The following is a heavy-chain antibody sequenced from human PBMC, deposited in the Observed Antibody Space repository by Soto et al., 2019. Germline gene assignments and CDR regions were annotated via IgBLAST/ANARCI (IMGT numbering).Heavy chain of an antibody. CDR3: ARCPNYDFWSGYYTHYYYGMDV. CDR2: INAGNGNT. J-gene: IGHJ6*01. V-gene: IGHV1-3*01. D-gene: IGHD3-3*01. Sequence: QVQLVQSGAEVKKPGASVKVSCKASGYTFTSYAMHWVRQAPGQRLEWMGWINAGNGNTKYSQKFQGRVTITRDTSASTAYMELSSLRSEDTAVYYCARCPNYDFWSGYYTHYYYGMDVW. CDR1: GYTFTSYA.